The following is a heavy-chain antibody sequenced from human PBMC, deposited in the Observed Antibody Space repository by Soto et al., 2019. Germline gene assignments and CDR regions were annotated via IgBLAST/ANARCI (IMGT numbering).Heavy chain of an antibody. CDR1: GGSISSYY. V-gene: IGHV4-59*01. J-gene: IGHJ4*02. Sequence: SETLSLTCTVSGGSISSYYWSWIRQPPGKGLEWIGYIYYSGSTNYNPSLKSRVTISVGTSKNQFSLKLSSVTAADTAVYYCARVQQWLYYFDYWGQGTLVTVSS. CDR2: IYYSGST. CDR3: ARVQQWLYYFDY. D-gene: IGHD6-19*01.